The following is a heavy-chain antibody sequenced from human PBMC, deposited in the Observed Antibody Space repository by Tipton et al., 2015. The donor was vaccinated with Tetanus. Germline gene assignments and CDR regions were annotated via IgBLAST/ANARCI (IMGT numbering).Heavy chain of an antibody. Sequence: SLRLSCAASGFTFSNAWMNWVRQAPGKGLEWVGRINSKTDDGTTDYAAHVKGRFTISRDDSKNTLYLQMISLKTEDTAVYYCTTDILYSSGWPNYYYYGMDVWGQGTTVTVSS. V-gene: IGHV3-15*07. CDR3: TTDILYSSGWPNYYYYGMDV. D-gene: IGHD6-19*01. CDR2: INSKTDDGTT. CDR1: GFTFSNAW. J-gene: IGHJ6*02.